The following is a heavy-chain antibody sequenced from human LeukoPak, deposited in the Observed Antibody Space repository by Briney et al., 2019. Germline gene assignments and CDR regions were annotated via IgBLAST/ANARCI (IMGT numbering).Heavy chain of an antibody. D-gene: IGHD5-18*01. CDR1: GFTFRKYW. CDR2: IRQDGSEM. CDR3: AIDPHTALNYYFRDV. V-gene: IGHV3-7*01. Sequence: PGGSLRLSCAASGFTFRKYWMSWVRQAPGKGLECVSNIRQDGSEMYRVDSVKCRFTISRHNAKNSRYRQMNSLRAEDTTMEQCAIDPHTALNYYFRDVWGKGTTVSISS. J-gene: IGHJ6*03.